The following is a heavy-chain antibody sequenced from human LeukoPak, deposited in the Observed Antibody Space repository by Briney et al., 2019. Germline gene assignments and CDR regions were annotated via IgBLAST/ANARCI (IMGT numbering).Heavy chain of an antibody. CDR1: GFTFSTYS. V-gene: IGHV3-21*05. D-gene: IGHD1-14*01. CDR2: ISRSSGHT. Sequence: GGSLRLSCAASGFTFSTYSMNWVRQAPGKGLEWVSYISRSSGHTNYADSVKGRFTISRDNAKNSLYLQMNSLRAEDTAVYYCARDRRDTGGIDYWGQGTLVTVSS. J-gene: IGHJ4*02. CDR3: ARDRRDTGGIDY.